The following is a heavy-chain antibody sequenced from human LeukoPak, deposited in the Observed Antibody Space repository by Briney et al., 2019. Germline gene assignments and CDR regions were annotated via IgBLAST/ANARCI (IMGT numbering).Heavy chain of an antibody. Sequence: SETLSLTCAVYGGSFSGYYWSWIRQPPGKGLEWIGEINHSGSTNYNPSLKSRVTISVDTSKNQFSPKLSSVTATDTAVYYCARVRELGNWGQGTLVTVSS. CDR1: GGSFSGYY. CDR3: ARVRELGN. J-gene: IGHJ4*02. CDR2: INHSGST. D-gene: IGHD1-26*01. V-gene: IGHV4-34*01.